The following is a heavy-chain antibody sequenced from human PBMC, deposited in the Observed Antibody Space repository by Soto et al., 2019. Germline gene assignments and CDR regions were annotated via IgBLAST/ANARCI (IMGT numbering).Heavy chain of an antibody. D-gene: IGHD3-3*01. Sequence: QVQLQQWGAGLLKPSETLSLTCAVYGGSFSGYYWSWIRQPPGKGLEWIGEINHSGSTNYNPSLKSRVTISVDTSKNRFSLKLSSVTAADTAVYYCARGIHDFWSGYWGFDYWGQGTLVTVSS. CDR3: ARGIHDFWSGYWGFDY. CDR2: INHSGST. J-gene: IGHJ4*02. V-gene: IGHV4-34*01. CDR1: GGSFSGYY.